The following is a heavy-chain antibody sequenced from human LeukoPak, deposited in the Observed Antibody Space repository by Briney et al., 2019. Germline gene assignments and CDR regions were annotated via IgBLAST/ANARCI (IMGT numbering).Heavy chain of an antibody. J-gene: IGHJ4*02. V-gene: IGHV4-34*01. D-gene: IGHD2-15*01. Sequence: SETLSLTCAVYGGSFSGYYWGWIRQPPGKGLEWIWEINHSGSTNYNPSLKSRVTISVDTSKNQFSLKLSSVTAADTAVYYCARGGYCSGGSCYPEGEVFDYWGQGTLVTVSS. CDR1: GGSFSGYY. CDR3: ARGGYCSGGSCYPEGEVFDY. CDR2: INHSGST.